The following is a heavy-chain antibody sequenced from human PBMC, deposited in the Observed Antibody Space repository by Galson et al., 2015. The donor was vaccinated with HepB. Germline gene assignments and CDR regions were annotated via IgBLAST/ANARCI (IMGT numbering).Heavy chain of an antibody. V-gene: IGHV3-7*03. J-gene: IGHJ4*02. CDR3: ARGVVYYDSSGYPYYFDY. D-gene: IGHD3-22*01. CDR2: IKQDGSEK. Sequence: SLRLSCAASGFTFSGYWMSWVRQAPGKGLEWVANIKQDGSEKYYVDSVKGRFTISRDNAKNSLYLQMNSLRAEDTAVYYCARGVVYYDSSGYPYYFDYWGQGTLVTVSS. CDR1: GFTFSGYW.